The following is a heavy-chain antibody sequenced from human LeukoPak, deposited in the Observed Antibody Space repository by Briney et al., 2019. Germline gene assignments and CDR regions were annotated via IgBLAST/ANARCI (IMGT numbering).Heavy chain of an antibody. J-gene: IGHJ4*02. V-gene: IGHV3-15*07. Sequence: GGSLRLSCAVSGLTVSNVWMNWVRQAPGKGLDWVGRIKSKKDGGTTEFAAPVRGRSTISRDDSQNTLYLQMNSLTSDDTAVYYCTQGSGFYYDYWGQGTLVTVSS. D-gene: IGHD3-22*01. CDR2: IKSKKDGGTT. CDR3: TQGSGFYYDY. CDR1: GLTVSNVW.